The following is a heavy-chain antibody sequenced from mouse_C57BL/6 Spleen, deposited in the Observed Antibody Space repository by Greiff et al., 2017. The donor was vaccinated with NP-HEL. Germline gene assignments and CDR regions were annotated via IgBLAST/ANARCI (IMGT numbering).Heavy chain of an antibody. CDR1: GYTFTDYY. V-gene: IGHV1-26*01. J-gene: IGHJ4*01. D-gene: IGHD2-4*01. CDR2: INPNNGGT. CDR3: ARGDYDYAYYAMDY. Sequence: EVQLQQSVPELVKPGASVKISCKASGYTFTDYYMNWVKQSHGKSLEWIGDINPNNGGTSYNQKFKGKATLTVDKSSSTAYMKLRSLTSEDSAVYYCARGDYDYAYYAMDYWGQGTSVTVSS.